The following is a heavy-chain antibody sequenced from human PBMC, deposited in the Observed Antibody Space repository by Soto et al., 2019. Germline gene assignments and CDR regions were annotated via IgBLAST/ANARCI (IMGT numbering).Heavy chain of an antibody. J-gene: IGHJ4*02. CDR1: GGSISSSGYY. CDR3: ASQGYCSGGSCYRDY. V-gene: IGHV4-39*01. D-gene: IGHD2-15*01. Sequence: QLQLQESGPGLVKPSETLSLTCTVSGGSISSSGYYWGWIRQPPGKGLEWIGSIYYSGSTYYNPSLKSRVTISVDTSKNQFSLKLSSVTAADTAVYYCASQGYCSGGSCYRDYWGQGTLVTVSS. CDR2: IYYSGST.